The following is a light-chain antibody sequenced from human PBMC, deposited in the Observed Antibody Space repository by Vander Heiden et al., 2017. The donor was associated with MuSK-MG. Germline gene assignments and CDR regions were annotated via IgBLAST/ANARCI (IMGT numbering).Light chain of an antibody. CDR1: QSVSTY. CDR3: QQRGNWPLFT. CDR2: DAS. V-gene: IGKV3-11*01. Sequence: DIVLTQSPATLSLSPGERATLSCRASQSVSTYLAWYQQKPGQAPRLLIYDASVRATGIPARFSGSGSGTDFTLTISSLEPEDFAVYYCQQRGNWPLFTFGPGTKVDIK. J-gene: IGKJ3*01.